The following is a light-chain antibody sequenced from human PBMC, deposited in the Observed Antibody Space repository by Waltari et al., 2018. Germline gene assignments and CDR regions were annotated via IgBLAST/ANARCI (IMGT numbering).Light chain of an antibody. Sequence: DIHVTQSPSSLSASVEDRLTITCRASQSIGTSLNWYQQKSGKAPKLLIYSASNLQSGVPSRFSGSGSGTDFALTITNLEPEDSATYYCQQSSDIPLTFGGGTKVEIK. V-gene: IGKV1-39*01. CDR3: QQSSDIPLT. J-gene: IGKJ4*01. CDR1: QSIGTS. CDR2: SAS.